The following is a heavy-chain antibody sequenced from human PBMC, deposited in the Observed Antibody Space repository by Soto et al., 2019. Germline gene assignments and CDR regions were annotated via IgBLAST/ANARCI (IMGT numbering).Heavy chain of an antibody. Sequence: GASVKVSCKASGGTFISYAISWVRQAPGQGLEWMGGIIPIFGTANYAQKFQGRVTITADESTSTAYMELSSLRSEDTAVYYCARALPTDSSSWYYYYYGMDVWGQGTTVTVSS. V-gene: IGHV1-69*13. CDR3: ARALPTDSSSWYYYYYGMDV. CDR1: GGTFISYA. J-gene: IGHJ6*02. D-gene: IGHD6-13*01. CDR2: IIPIFGTA.